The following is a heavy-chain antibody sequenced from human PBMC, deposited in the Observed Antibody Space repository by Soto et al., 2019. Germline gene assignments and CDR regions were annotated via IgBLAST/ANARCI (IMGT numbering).Heavy chain of an antibody. V-gene: IGHV1-18*01. CDR1: GYTFTNYG. J-gene: IGHJ3*01. D-gene: IGHD1-26*01. CDR2: TSPYSGDT. Sequence: ASVKVSCKASGYTFTNYGVSWVRQAPGRGLEWVGWTSPYSGDTNYAQKLQGRLTLTTDTSTDTAYLEVRSLRSDDTAVYYCVRNAQWEFDFWGQGTMVTVSS. CDR3: VRNAQWEFDF.